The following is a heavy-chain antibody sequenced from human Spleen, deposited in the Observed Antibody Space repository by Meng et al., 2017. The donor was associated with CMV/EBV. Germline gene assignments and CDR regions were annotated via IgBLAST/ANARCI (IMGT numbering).Heavy chain of an antibody. CDR3: ARGGRYSRLNWFDP. V-gene: IGHV4-34*01. D-gene: IGHD5-12*01. J-gene: IGHJ5*02. Sequence: SETLSLTCAVYGGSFSVYSWTWIRQPPGKGLEWIGEINHSGSTNYIPSLKSRVPLSVDTSKNQFSLKLTSVTAADTAVYYCARGGRYSRLNWFDPWGQGTLVTVSS. CDR2: INHSGST. CDR1: GGSFSVYS.